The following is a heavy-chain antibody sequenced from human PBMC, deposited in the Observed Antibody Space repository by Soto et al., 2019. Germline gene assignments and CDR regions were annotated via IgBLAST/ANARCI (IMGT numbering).Heavy chain of an antibody. V-gene: IGHV4-30-2*01. CDR3: ARDGGLGSGFDF. Sequence: QLQLQESGSGLVKPSETLSLTCDVSGGSISSGGYSWNWIRQTPGKGLEWIGYIYHAGNTYYNPSLKSLVTFSVDNSKNHFSLKLTSVTAADTAVYYCARDGGLGSGFDFWGQGTMVTVSS. CDR1: GGSISSGGYS. J-gene: IGHJ3*01. D-gene: IGHD3-16*01. CDR2: IYHAGNT.